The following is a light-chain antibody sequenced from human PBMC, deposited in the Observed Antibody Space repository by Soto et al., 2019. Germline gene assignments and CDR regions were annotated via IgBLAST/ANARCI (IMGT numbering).Light chain of an antibody. J-gene: IGLJ1*01. Sequence: QSALTQPASVSGSPGQSITISCTGISSDVGGYNYVSWYKQLPGKAPKLIIYDVSNRPSGVSNRFSASKSANAASLTISGLQAEDEADYYCSSYTSSSTLYVFGTGTKLTVL. V-gene: IGLV2-14*03. CDR1: SSDVGGYNY. CDR2: DVS. CDR3: SSYTSSSTLYV.